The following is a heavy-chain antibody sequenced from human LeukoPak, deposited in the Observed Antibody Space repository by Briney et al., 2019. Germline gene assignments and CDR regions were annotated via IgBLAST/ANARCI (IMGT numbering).Heavy chain of an antibody. V-gene: IGHV4-59*08. CDR1: GGSISSYY. Sequence: SETLSLTCTVSGGSISSYYWSWIRQPPGKGLEWIGDIYYSGSTNYNPSLKSRVTISVGTSKNQFSLKLSSVTAADTAVYYCARTLIGYCSSTSCHDAFHIWGQGTMVTVSS. CDR3: ARTLIGYCSSTSCHDAFHI. J-gene: IGHJ3*02. CDR2: IYYSGST. D-gene: IGHD2-2*01.